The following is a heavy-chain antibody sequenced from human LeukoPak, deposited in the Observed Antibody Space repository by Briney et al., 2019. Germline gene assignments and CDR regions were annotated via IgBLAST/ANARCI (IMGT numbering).Heavy chain of an antibody. V-gene: IGHV3-11*01. CDR1: EFTFSDYY. CDR3: ARVGAPDYCSSTSCRYYYYGMDV. Sequence: GGSLRLSCAASEFTFSDYYMSWIRQAPGKGLEWVSYISSSGSTIYYADSVKGRFTISGDNAKNSLYLQMNSLRAEDTAVYYCARVGAPDYCSSTSCRYYYYGMDVWGQGTTVTVSS. CDR2: ISSSGSTI. D-gene: IGHD2-2*01. J-gene: IGHJ6*02.